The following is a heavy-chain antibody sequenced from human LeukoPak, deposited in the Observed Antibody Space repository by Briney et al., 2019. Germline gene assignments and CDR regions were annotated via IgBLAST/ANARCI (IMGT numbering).Heavy chain of an antibody. Sequence: ASVKVSCKASGYTFTGYYMHWVRQAPGQGLEWMGWINPNSGGTNYAQKLQGRVTMTRDTSISTAYMELSRLRSDDTAVYYCARGGITGTTKVDYYYYGMDVWGQGTTVTVSS. CDR3: ARGGITGTTKVDYYYYGMDV. V-gene: IGHV1-2*02. CDR2: INPNSGGT. J-gene: IGHJ6*02. D-gene: IGHD1-20*01. CDR1: GYTFTGYY.